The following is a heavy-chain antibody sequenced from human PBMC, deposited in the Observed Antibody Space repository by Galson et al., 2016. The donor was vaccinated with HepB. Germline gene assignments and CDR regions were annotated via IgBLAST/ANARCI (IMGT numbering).Heavy chain of an antibody. V-gene: IGHV3-23*01. CDR2: ISADASRR. CDR3: AKGGSYSPA. CDR1: GFTLSTSS. D-gene: IGHD1-26*01. Sequence: SLRLSCAVSGFTLSTSSMSWVRQAPGKGLEWVSTISADASRRYYATSVKGRFTFSRDESKNTLFLQMNSLGVEDTAIYYCAKGGSYSPAWGQGTLVTVPS. J-gene: IGHJ5*02.